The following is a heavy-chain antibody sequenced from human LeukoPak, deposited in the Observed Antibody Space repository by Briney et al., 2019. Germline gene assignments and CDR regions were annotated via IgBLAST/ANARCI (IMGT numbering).Heavy chain of an antibody. CDR2: MNPNSGDT. J-gene: IGHJ4*02. D-gene: IGHD3-10*01. CDR1: GYTFTSYD. Sequence: ASVKVSCRASGYTFTSYDINWVRQATGQGLEWMGWMNPNSGDTGYVQKFQGRVTMTRDTSISTAYMELSSLRSEDTAVYYCARGGFGSGSYSDYWGKGTLVTVSS. CDR3: ARGGFGSGSYSDY. V-gene: IGHV1-8*01.